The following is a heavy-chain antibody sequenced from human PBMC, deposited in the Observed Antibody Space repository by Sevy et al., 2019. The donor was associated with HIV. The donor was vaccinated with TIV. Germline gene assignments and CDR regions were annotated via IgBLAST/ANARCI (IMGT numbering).Heavy chain of an antibody. CDR3: VGRRYRVGHSWSYFFDF. J-gene: IGHJ4*02. CDR1: GFSFSDYH. V-gene: IGHV3-11*01. CDR2: ITSSHGAK. Sequence: GESLKISCVTSGFSFSDYHMSWIHLASGKGLECISHITSSHGAKVYADSVRGRFDISRDNARKSVYLQMNRLQVEDTATYFCVGRRYRVGHSWSYFFDFWGQGTPVTVSS. D-gene: IGHD5-18*01.